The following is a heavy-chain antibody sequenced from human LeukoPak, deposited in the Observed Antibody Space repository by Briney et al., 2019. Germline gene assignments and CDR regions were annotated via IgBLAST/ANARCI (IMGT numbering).Heavy chain of an antibody. CDR3: ASPSSGWYVY. CDR2: INPNSGGT. D-gene: IGHD6-19*01. J-gene: IGHJ4*02. V-gene: IGHV1-2*02. CDR1: GYTFTGYY. Sequence: VASVKVSCKASGYTFTGYYTHWVRQAPGQGLEWMGWINPNSGGTNYAQKFQGRVTMTRDTSISTAYMELSRLRSDDTAVYYCASPSSGWYVYWGQGTLVTVSS.